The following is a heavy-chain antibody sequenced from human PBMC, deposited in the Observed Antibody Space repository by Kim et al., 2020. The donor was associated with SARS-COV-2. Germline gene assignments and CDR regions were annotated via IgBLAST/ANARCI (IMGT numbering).Heavy chain of an antibody. D-gene: IGHD2-15*01. J-gene: IGHJ6*02. V-gene: IGHV3-48*02. Sequence: GGSLRLSCAASGFTFSSYSMNWVRQAPGKGLEWVSYISSSSSTIYYADSVKGRFTISRDNAKNSLYLQMNSLRDEDTAVYYCARAYCSGGSCYSYYYYGMDVWGQGTTVTVSS. CDR2: ISSSSSTI. CDR1: GFTFSSYS. CDR3: ARAYCSGGSCYSYYYYGMDV.